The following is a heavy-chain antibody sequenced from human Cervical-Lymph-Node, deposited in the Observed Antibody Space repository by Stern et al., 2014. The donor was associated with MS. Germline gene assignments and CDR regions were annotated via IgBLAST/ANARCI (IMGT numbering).Heavy chain of an antibody. J-gene: IGHJ4*02. D-gene: IGHD2-15*01. V-gene: IGHV3-30*04. CDR1: TFTFSNYA. CDR3: ARDPGEIGYHD. CDR2: MSYDGSNK. Sequence: VQLVESGGGVVQPGRSLRLSCAASTFTFSNYAMHWVRQAPGKGLEWVAIMSYDGSNKYYADSVKGRFTISRDNSRNTLYLQMNSLRPEDTAVYYCARDPGEIGYHDWGQGTLVTVSS.